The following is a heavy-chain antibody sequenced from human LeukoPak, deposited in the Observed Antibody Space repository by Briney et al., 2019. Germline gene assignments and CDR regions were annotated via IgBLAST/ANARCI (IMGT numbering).Heavy chain of an antibody. V-gene: IGHV3-33*06. CDR2: IWYDGSNK. CDR1: GFTFSSYG. J-gene: IGHJ3*02. D-gene: IGHD6-13*01. Sequence: PPGRSLRLSCAASGFTFSSYGMHWVRQAPGKGLEWVAVIWYDGSNKYYADSVKGRFTISRDNSKNTLYLQMNSLRAEDTAVYYCAKTQRSSSWGSGAFDIWGQGTMVTVSS. CDR3: AKTQRSSSWGSGAFDI.